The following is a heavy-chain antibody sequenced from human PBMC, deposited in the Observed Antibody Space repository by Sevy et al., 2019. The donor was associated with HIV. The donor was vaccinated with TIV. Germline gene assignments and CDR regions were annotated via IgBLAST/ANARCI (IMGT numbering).Heavy chain of an antibody. J-gene: IGHJ4*02. CDR1: GFTFATYW. Sequence: EGSLRLSCAASGFTFATYWMTWVRQAPGEGLEWVAYIKQDGTDKYYIDSVKGRFTISRDNGKNSLYLHMSGLRAEDTAVYYCARALADWGSFHYSSWGRGTLVTVSS. CDR3: ARALADWGSFHYSS. D-gene: IGHD3-16*02. CDR2: IKQDGTDK. V-gene: IGHV3-7*01.